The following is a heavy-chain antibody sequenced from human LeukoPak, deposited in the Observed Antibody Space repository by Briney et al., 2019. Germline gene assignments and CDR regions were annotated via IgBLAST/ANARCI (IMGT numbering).Heavy chain of an antibody. CDR2: IIPMYGTS. V-gene: IGHV1-69*06. CDR3: AIAQNNHGYVYFGMDV. CDR1: GDTFDSHA. D-gene: IGHD5-12*01. Sequence: SVKVSCKASGDTFDSHALSWVRQAPGQGLEWMGAIIPMYGTSNHAQKFQGRVAIIADKSTSTAYMELNSLTSEDTAVYYCAIAQNNHGYVYFGMDVWGKGTTVTVSS. J-gene: IGHJ6*04.